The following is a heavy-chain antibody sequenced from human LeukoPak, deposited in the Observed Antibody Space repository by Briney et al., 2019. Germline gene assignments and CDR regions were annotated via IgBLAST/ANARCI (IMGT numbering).Heavy chain of an antibody. Sequence: GGSLRLSCAASGFTFSSYGMHWVRQAPGKGLEWVAFIRYDGSNKYYADSVKGRFTISRDNSKNTLYLQMNSLRAEDTAVYYCAKDPAGPSDPISWFDPWGQGTLVTVSS. CDR3: AKDPAGPSDPISWFDP. CDR1: GFTFSSYG. CDR2: IRYDGSNK. J-gene: IGHJ5*02. V-gene: IGHV3-30*02. D-gene: IGHD5-12*01.